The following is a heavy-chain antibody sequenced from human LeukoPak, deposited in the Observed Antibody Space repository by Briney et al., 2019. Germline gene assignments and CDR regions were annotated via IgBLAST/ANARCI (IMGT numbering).Heavy chain of an antibody. CDR3: ARSVGVGLYGMDV. J-gene: IGHJ6*04. Sequence: GGSLRFSCAASGFTFSSYWMSWVRQAPGKGLEWVANIKQDGSEKYYVDSVKGRFTISRDNAKNSLYLQMNSLRAEDTAVYYCARSVGVGLYGMDVWGKGTTVTVSS. CDR1: GFTFSSYW. V-gene: IGHV3-7*03. D-gene: IGHD3-3*01. CDR2: IKQDGSEK.